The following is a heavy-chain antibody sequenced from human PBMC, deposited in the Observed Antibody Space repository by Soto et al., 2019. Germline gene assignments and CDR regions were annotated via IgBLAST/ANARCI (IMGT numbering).Heavy chain of an antibody. Sequence: GGSLRLSCAASGFTFSSHWMVWVRQPPGKGLEWVANIKQEGGEKSYGGSVKGRFTVSRDNAQNSLYLQMTSLRVEDTAMYYCARGGDSYIDYWGQGALVTVSS. V-gene: IGHV3-7*03. J-gene: IGHJ4*02. CDR2: IKQEGGEK. CDR3: ARGGDSYIDY. CDR1: GFTFSSHW. D-gene: IGHD2-21*02.